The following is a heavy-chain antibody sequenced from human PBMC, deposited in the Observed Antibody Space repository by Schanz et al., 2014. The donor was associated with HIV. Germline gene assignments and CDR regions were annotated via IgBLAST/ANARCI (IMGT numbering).Heavy chain of an antibody. CDR2: VNKNGSEI. D-gene: IGHD2-15*01. J-gene: IGHJ4*02. CDR3: VRGAIWEWDQPDFDY. Sequence: EVQLVESGGGVVQPGGSLRLSCAASGITFSNYWMSWVRQAPGKGLEWVANVNKNGSEIYYADSLKGRFIISRDNPKNRLYLQMNSLRAEDTAVYYCVRGAIWEWDQPDFDYWGQGTLVTVSS. CDR1: GITFSNYW. V-gene: IGHV3-7*01.